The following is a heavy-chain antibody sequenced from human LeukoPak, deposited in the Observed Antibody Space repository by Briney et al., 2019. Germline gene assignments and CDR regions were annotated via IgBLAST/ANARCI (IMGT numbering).Heavy chain of an antibody. Sequence: ASVKVSCKASGYTFTSYGISWVRQAPGQGLEWMGWISAYNGNTNYAQKLQGRVTMTTDTSTSTAYMELRSLRSDDTAVYYCARGETSMIVVVTAPYDYWGQGTLVTVSS. CDR2: ISAYNGNT. V-gene: IGHV1-18*01. CDR3: ARGETSMIVVVTAPYDY. CDR1: GYTFTSYG. D-gene: IGHD3-22*01. J-gene: IGHJ4*02.